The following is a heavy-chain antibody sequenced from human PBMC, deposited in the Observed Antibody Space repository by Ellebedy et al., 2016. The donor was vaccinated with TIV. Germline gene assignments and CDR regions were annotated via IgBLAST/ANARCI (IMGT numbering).Heavy chain of an antibody. CDR1: GYTFINSY. J-gene: IGHJ4*02. D-gene: IGHD1-26*01. CDR3: AKGLLRELLGFDS. CDR2: INPHNGGT. V-gene: IGHV1-2*02. Sequence: ASVKVSCKASGYTFINSYTHWVRQAPGQGLEWLGWINPHNGGTNYALNFRGRVTMTTDMSINTAYMELSTLTFDDTAIYYCAKGLLRELLGFDSWGQGTLVTVSS.